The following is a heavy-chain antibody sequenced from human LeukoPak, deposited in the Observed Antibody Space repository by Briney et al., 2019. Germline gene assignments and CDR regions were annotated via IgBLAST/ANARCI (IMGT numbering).Heavy chain of an antibody. J-gene: IGHJ4*02. CDR2: IIPIFGTA. CDR1: GGTFSSYA. V-gene: IGHV1-69*01. CDR3: AKRSYYDSSGYYRFDY. Sequence: GSSVKVSCRASGGTFSSYAISWVRQAPGQGLEWMGGIIPIFGTANYAQKFQGRVTITADESTSTAYMELSSLRSEDTAVYYCAKRSYYDSSGYYRFDYWGQGTLVTVSS. D-gene: IGHD3-22*01.